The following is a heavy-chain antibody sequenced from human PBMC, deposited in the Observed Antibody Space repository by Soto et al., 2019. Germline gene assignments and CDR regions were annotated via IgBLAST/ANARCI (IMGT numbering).Heavy chain of an antibody. J-gene: IGHJ6*02. D-gene: IGHD5-18*01. CDR3: ARGPGYSYGYSVYYYYYGMDV. CDR2: INHSGST. Sequence: SETLSLTCVVYGGSLSGVYWTWIRQPPGKGLEWIGEINHSGSTNYSPSLESRVTISLDTSNNQFSLKLSSVTAADTAVYYCARGPGYSYGYSVYYYYYGMDVWGQGTSVTVSS. CDR1: GGSLSGVY. V-gene: IGHV4-34*01.